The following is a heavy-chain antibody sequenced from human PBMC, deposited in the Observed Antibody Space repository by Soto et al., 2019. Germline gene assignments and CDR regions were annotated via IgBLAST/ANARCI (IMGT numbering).Heavy chain of an antibody. V-gene: IGHV1-3*01. D-gene: IGHD1-26*01. CDR1: GYTFTSYA. Sequence: ASVKVSCKASGYTFTSYAIHWVRQAPGQRLEWMGWINAGNGNTKYSQKFQDRVTITRDTSASTAYMELSSLRSEDTAVYYCARDLGVGAASDYWGQGTLVTVSS. J-gene: IGHJ4*02. CDR3: ARDLGVGAASDY. CDR2: INAGNGNT.